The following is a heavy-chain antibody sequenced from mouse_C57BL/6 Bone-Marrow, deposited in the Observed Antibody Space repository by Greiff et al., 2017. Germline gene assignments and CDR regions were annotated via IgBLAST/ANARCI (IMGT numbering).Heavy chain of an antibody. J-gene: IGHJ1*03. CDR3: TTIGYDPYWYFDV. CDR1: GFNIKDDY. D-gene: IGHD2-2*01. CDR2: IDPENGDT. V-gene: IGHV14-4*01. Sequence: VQLQQSGAELVRPGASVKLSCTASGFNIKDDYMHWVKQRPEQGLERIGWIDPENGDTEYASKFQGKATITADTSSNTAYLQLSSLTSEDTAVYYCTTIGYDPYWYFDVWGTGTTVTVSS.